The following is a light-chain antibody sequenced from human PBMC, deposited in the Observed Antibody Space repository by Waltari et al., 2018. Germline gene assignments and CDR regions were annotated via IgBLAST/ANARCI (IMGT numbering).Light chain of an antibody. J-gene: IGKJ1*01. CDR2: AAS. CDR1: QHISSY. CDR3: QQSYSTLWT. V-gene: IGKV1-39*01. Sequence: DIQMTQSPSSLSASVGDRVTITCRASQHISSYLNLYQQKPGKAPKPLIYAASSLQSWVPSRFSGSGSVTDFTLAISSLQPEDFATYYCQQSYSTLWTFGQGTKVEIK.